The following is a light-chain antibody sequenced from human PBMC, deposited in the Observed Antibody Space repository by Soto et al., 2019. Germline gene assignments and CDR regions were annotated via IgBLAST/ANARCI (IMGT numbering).Light chain of an antibody. CDR3: QQYNSYHT. Sequence: DIQMTQYPSTLSAYVGDRVTITCRASQSISSGLAWYQQKPGKAPNLLIYKASSLESGVPSRFSGSGSGTEFTLTISSLQPDDFATYCCQQYNSYHTFGQGTRLEIK. CDR2: KAS. J-gene: IGKJ5*01. CDR1: QSISSG. V-gene: IGKV1-5*03.